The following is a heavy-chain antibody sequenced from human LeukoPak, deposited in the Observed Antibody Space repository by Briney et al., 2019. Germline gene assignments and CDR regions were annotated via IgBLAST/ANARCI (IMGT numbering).Heavy chain of an antibody. J-gene: IGHJ4*02. CDR2: IYPGDSAT. V-gene: IGHV5-51*01. Sequence: GESLKISCKGSGYRFTSYWIGWVRQMPGKGLEWMGIIYPGDSATRYSPSFQGQVTISAVKSTSTAYLQWSSLKASDTAMYYCARLVGYCSGGSCPEPYYFDYGGQGTLVTVSA. CDR1: GYRFTSYW. CDR3: ARLVGYCSGGSCPEPYYFDY. D-gene: IGHD2-15*01.